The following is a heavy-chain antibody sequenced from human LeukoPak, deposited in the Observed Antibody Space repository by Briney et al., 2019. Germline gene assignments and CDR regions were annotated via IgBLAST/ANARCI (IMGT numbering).Heavy chain of an antibody. Sequence: SETLSLTCTVSGGSISGYYWSWIRQPPGKGLEWIGYIYYSGSTKYNPSLKSRVNLSVDTSKNQFSLRLTSVTAADTAVYYCARYRQGTSDNDYWGQGTLVTVSS. D-gene: IGHD2-8*02. V-gene: IGHV4-59*01. CDR1: GGSISGYY. CDR2: IYYSGST. CDR3: ARYRQGTSDNDY. J-gene: IGHJ4*02.